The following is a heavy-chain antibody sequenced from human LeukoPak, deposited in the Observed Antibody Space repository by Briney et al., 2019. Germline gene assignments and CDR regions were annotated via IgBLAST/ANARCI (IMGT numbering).Heavy chain of an antibody. V-gene: IGHV4-59*01. J-gene: IGHJ4*02. CDR1: GGSISSDY. CDR2: IYYSGST. Sequence: PSETLSLTCTGPGGSISSDYWSWIRQPPGKGLEWIGYIYYSGSTNYNPSLKSRVTISVDTSKNQCSLKLSSVTAADTAVYCSASRTMIVGSFDYWGQGTLVTVSS. D-gene: IGHD3-22*01. CDR3: ASRTMIVGSFDY.